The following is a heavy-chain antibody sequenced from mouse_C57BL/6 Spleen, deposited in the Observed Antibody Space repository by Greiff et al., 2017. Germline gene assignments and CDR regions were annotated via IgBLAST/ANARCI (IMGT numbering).Heavy chain of an antibody. Sequence: VQLQQSGTELVKPGASVKLSCKASGYTFTSYWMHWVKQRPGQGLEWIGNINPSNGGTNYNEKFKSKATLTVDKSSSTAYMQLSSLTSEDSAVXYCAYSEVDIYAMDYWGQGTSVTVSS. CDR3: AYSEVDIYAMDY. D-gene: IGHD6-1*01. CDR1: GYTFTSYW. CDR2: INPSNGGT. J-gene: IGHJ4*01. V-gene: IGHV1-53*01.